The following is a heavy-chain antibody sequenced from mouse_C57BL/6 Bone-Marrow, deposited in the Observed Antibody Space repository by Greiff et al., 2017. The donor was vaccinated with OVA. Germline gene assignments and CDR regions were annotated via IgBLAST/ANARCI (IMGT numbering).Heavy chain of an antibody. CDR3: ARGYGSSDGGLAY. Sequence: VMLVESGGGLVKPGGSLKLSCAASGFTFSDYGMHWVRQAPEKGLEWVAYISSGSRTIYYADTVKGRFTISRDNAKNTLFLQMTSLRSEDTAMYYSARGYGSSDGGLAYWGQGTLVTVSA. CDR2: ISSGSRTI. V-gene: IGHV5-17*01. J-gene: IGHJ3*01. D-gene: IGHD1-1*01. CDR1: GFTFSDYG.